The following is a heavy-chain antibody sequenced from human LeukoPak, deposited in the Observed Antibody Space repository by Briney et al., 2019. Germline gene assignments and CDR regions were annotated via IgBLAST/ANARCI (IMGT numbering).Heavy chain of an antibody. CDR2: IYYSGST. D-gene: IGHD3-10*01. CDR3: ARLIGSGSYFPFDP. J-gene: IGHJ5*02. Sequence: SETLSLTCTVSGGSISTSSYYWGWIRQPPGKGLEWIGSIYYSGSTYYNPSLESRVTISVDTSKNQFSLKLSSVTAADTAVYYCARLIGSGSYFPFDPWGQGTLVTVSS. CDR1: GGSISTSSYY. V-gene: IGHV4-39*01.